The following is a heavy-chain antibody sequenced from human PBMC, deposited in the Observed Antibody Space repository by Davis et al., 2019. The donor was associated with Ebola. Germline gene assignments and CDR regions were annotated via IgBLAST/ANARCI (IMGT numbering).Heavy chain of an antibody. J-gene: IGHJ3*02. CDR1: GLTFSAYW. D-gene: IGHD4-17*01. Sequence: GESLKISCAASGLTFSAYWMNWVRQAPGKGLEWISFITISGDSTQYTDSVRGRFAISRDNAENSLYLQMNSLRAEDTAIYYCARTGDYDSAFDIWGQGTLVTVSS. CDR2: ITISGDST. CDR3: ARTGDYDSAFDI. V-gene: IGHV3-48*04.